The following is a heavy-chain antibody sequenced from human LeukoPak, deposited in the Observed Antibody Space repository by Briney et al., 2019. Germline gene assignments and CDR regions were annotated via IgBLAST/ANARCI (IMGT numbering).Heavy chain of an antibody. D-gene: IGHD1-26*01. J-gene: IGHJ2*01. Sequence: GESLKISCKGSGYSFSSYWIAWVRQMPGRGLEWMGIIYPGDSDIRYSPSFQGQVTSSTDKSISTAYLQWSSLKASDTAMYYCARSSRVGGTDWYFDLWGRGTLVTVSS. CDR3: ARSSRVGGTDWYFDL. V-gene: IGHV5-51*01. CDR2: IYPGDSDI. CDR1: GYSFSSYW.